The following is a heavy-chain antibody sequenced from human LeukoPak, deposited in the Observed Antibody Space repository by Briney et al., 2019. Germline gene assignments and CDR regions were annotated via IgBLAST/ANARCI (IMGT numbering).Heavy chain of an antibody. CDR1: GFTVSSNY. CDR3: AKSRGNDYDGMDV. D-gene: IGHD5-12*01. J-gene: IGHJ6*02. V-gene: IGHV3-23*01. Sequence: PGGSLRLSCAASGFTVSSNYMSWVRQAPGKGLERVSVISGGGFSTYYADSVKGRFTISRDNSKNTMSLQMNSLRAEDSAVYYCAKSRGNDYDGMDVWGQGTTVTVSS. CDR2: ISGGGFST.